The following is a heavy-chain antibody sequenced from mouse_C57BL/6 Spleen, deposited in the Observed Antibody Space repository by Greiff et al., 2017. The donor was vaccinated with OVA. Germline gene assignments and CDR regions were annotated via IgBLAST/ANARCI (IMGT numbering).Heavy chain of an antibody. V-gene: IGHV1-76*01. D-gene: IGHD1-1*01. Sequence: QVQLKQSGAELVRPGASVKLSCKASGYTFTDYYINWVKQRPGQGLEWIARIYPGSGNTYYNEKFKGKATLTAEKSSSTAYMQLSSLTSEDSAVYFCAREGVYGSAYWGQGTLVTVSA. CDR2: IYPGSGNT. CDR1: GYTFTDYY. CDR3: AREGVYGSAY. J-gene: IGHJ3*01.